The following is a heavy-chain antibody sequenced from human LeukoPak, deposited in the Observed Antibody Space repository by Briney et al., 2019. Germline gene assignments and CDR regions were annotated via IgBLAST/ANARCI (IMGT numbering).Heavy chain of an antibody. CDR2: ISSSGSTI. V-gene: IGHV3-11*01. D-gene: IGHD3-10*01. J-gene: IGHJ4*02. CDR1: GFTFSDYY. CDR3: ARMPLSGEAID. Sequence: PGGSLRLSCAASGFTFSDYYMSWIRQAPGKGLEWVLYISSSGSTIYYADSVKGRFTISRDNAKDSLYLQMNSLRAEDTAVYYCARMPLSGEAIDWGQGTLVTVSS.